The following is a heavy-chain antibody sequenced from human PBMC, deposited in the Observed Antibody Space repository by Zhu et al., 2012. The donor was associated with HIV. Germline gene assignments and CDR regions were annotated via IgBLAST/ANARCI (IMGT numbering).Heavy chain of an antibody. Sequence: QVQLQESGPGLVKPSETLSLTCGVSGYSISSGFYWGWIRQSPGKGLEWIASISHRGNTYYNPSLERRVTISIDTSKNEFSLKLSSMTAADTAIYYCAGRELGRSEADWFDPWSQGTLVTVSS. D-gene: IGHD6-13*01. CDR2: ISHRGNT. J-gene: IGHJ5*02. CDR3: AGRELGRSEADWFDP. CDR1: GYSISSGFY. V-gene: IGHV4-38-2*01.